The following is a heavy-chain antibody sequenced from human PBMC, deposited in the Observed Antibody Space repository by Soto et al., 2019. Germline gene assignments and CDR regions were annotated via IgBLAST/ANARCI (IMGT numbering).Heavy chain of an antibody. D-gene: IGHD2-2*01. CDR2: INAGNGNT. CDR3: ARGGGYQLLYDY. J-gene: IGHJ4*02. Sequence: ASVKVSCKASGYTFTSYAMHWVRQAPGQRLEWMGWINAGNGNTKYSQKFQGRVTITRDTSASTAHMELSSLRSEDTAVYYCARGGGYQLLYDYWGQGTLVTVSS. V-gene: IGHV1-3*01. CDR1: GYTFTSYA.